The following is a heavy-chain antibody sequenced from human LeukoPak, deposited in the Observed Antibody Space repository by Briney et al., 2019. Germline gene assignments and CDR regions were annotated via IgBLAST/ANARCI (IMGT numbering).Heavy chain of an antibody. V-gene: IGHV3-30-3*01. Sequence: GGSLRLSCAASGFTFSSYAMHWVRQAPGKGLEWVAVISYDGSNKYYADSVKGRFTISRDNSKNTLYLQMNSLRAEDTAVYYCARDWELLWFGEPNPYYYYGMDVWGQGTTVTVSS. CDR1: GFTFSSYA. CDR3: ARDWELLWFGEPNPYYYYGMDV. CDR2: ISYDGSNK. D-gene: IGHD3-10*01. J-gene: IGHJ6*02.